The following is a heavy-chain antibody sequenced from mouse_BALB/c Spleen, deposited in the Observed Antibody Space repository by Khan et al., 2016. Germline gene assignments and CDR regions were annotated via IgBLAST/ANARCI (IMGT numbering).Heavy chain of an antibody. D-gene: IGHD1-1*01. CDR2: IDPFNGGT. V-gene: IGHV1S135*01. Sequence: VQLQQSGPELMKSGASVKISCKASGYSFTSYYMHWVKQSHGTSLEWIGYIDPFNGGTSYNQKFKGKATLTVDKSSSTAYMHLSSLTSEDSAVYYCASSTQSFYAMDYWGQGTSVTVSS. CDR1: GYSFTSYY. J-gene: IGHJ4*01. CDR3: ASSTQSFYAMDY.